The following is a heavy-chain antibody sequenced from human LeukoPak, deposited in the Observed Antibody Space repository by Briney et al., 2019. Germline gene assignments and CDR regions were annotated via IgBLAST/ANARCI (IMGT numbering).Heavy chain of an antibody. D-gene: IGHD3-9*01. CDR2: IYTSGST. CDR3: ASAFEGLAHYYYYMDV. V-gene: IGHV4-4*09. Sequence: SETLSLTCTVSGGSISSYYWSWIRQPPGKGLEWIGYIYTSGSTNYNPSLKSRVTISVDTSKNQFSLKLSSVTAADTAVYYCASAFEGLAHYYYYMDVWGKGTTVTVSS. CDR1: GGSISSYY. J-gene: IGHJ6*03.